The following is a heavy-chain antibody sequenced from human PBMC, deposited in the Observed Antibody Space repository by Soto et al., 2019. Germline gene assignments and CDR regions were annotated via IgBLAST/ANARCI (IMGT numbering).Heavy chain of an antibody. CDR1: GYTFTSYG. V-gene: IGHV1-18*01. J-gene: IGHJ3*02. Sequence: ASVKVSCKASGYTFTSYGISWVRQAPGQGLEWMGWISAYNGNTNYAQKLQGRVTMTTDTSTSTAYMELRSLRSDDTAVYYCARDPPDILTGYSPYDHAFDIWGQGTMVTVSS. D-gene: IGHD3-9*01. CDR3: ARDPPDILTGYSPYDHAFDI. CDR2: ISAYNGNT.